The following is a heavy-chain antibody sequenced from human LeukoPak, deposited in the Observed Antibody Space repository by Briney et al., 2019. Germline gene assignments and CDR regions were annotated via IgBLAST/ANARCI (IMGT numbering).Heavy chain of an antibody. CDR3: ARRAGAYSHPYDY. CDR1: GFTASSNS. Sequence: GGSLRPSCTVSGFTASSNSMSWVRQAPGEGLEWVSFIYSDNTHYSDSVKGRFTISRDNSKNTLYLQMNSLRAEDTAVYYCARRAGAYSHPYDYWGKGTLVTVSS. V-gene: IGHV3-53*01. CDR2: IYSDNT. J-gene: IGHJ4*02. D-gene: IGHD4/OR15-4a*01.